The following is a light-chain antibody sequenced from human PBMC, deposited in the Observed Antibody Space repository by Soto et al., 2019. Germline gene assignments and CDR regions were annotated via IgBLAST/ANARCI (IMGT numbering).Light chain of an antibody. J-gene: IGKJ5*01. CDR2: GAS. CDR3: QKYGSSPPIT. CDR1: QSVRSS. V-gene: IGKV3-20*01. Sequence: EIVLTQSPATLSLSPGESATLSCRASQSVRSSLAWYQHKPGQAPRLLIYGASYRATGIPDRFSGSGSGTDFTLSINRLEPEDFAVYYCQKYGSSPPITFGQGTRLEIK.